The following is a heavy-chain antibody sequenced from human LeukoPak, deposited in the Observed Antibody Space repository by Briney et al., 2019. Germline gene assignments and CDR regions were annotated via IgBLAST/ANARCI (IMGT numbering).Heavy chain of an antibody. CDR1: GFIISSYA. J-gene: IGHJ4*02. V-gene: IGHV4-31*02. CDR3: ARDEYGAKDY. CDR2: IYYSGST. D-gene: IGHD4-17*01. Sequence: LRLSCTASGFIISSYAMNWIRQHPGKGLEWIGYIYYSGSTYYNPSLKSRVTISVDTSKNQFSLKLSSVTAADTAVYYCARDEYGAKDYWGQGTLVTVSS.